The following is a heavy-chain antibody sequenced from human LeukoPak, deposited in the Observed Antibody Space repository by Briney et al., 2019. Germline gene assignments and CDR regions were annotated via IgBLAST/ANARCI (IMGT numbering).Heavy chain of an antibody. D-gene: IGHD2-2*01. Sequence: QPGGSLRLSCAASGFTFSSYWMSWVRQAPGKGLEWVANIKQDGSEKYYVDSVKGRFTISRDNAKNSLYLQMNSLRAEGTAVYYCARYIVVVPAARAGWFDPWGQGTLVTVSS. J-gene: IGHJ5*02. CDR1: GFTFSSYW. V-gene: IGHV3-7*01. CDR3: ARYIVVVPAARAGWFDP. CDR2: IKQDGSEK.